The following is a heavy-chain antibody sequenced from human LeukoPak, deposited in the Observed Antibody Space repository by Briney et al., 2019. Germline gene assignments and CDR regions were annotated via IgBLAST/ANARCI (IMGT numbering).Heavy chain of an antibody. Sequence: GSWVKASCKASGGTFSSYAISWVRQAPGQGLEWMGGIIPILGTANYAQQFQGRVTITTDESPCTAYMELSSLRSENTAVYYCARVYYDYVWGSYPNLGYFDYWGQGTLVTVSS. CDR1: GGTFSSYA. CDR2: IIPILGTA. D-gene: IGHD3-16*02. J-gene: IGHJ4*02. CDR3: ARVYYDYVWGSYPNLGYFDY. V-gene: IGHV1-69*05.